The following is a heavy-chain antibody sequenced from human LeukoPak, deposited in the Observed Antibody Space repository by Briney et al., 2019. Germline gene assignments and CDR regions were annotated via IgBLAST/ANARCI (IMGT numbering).Heavy chain of an antibody. D-gene: IGHD3-10*01. CDR2: TSSSDAGT. J-gene: IGHJ4*02. V-gene: IGHV3-23*01. Sequence: PGGSLRLSCAASGFTLSNFWMQWVRQAPGKGLEWVAATSSSDAGTYHADSVRGRFTISRDNSKNTLYLQMNSLRVEDTAIYYCVKVAKYYYGSETYYFFEQWGQGTPVTASS. CDR1: GFTLSNFW. CDR3: VKVAKYYYGSETYYFFEQ.